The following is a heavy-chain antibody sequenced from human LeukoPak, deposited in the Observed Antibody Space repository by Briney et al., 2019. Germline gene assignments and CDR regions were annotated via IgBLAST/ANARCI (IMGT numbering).Heavy chain of an antibody. D-gene: IGHD3-3*01. CDR2: ISYDGSNK. CDR1: GFTFSSYG. Sequence: QPGRSLRLSCAASGFTFSSYGMHWVRQAPGKGLEWVAVISYDGSNKYYADSVKGRFTISRDNSKNTLYLQMNGLRAEDTAVYYCAKARDDFGVDTIDYWGQGTLVTVSS. CDR3: AKARDDFGVDTIDY. J-gene: IGHJ4*02. V-gene: IGHV3-30*18.